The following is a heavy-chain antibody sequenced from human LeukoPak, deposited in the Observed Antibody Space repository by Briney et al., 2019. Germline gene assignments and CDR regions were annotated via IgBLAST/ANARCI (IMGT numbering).Heavy chain of an antibody. CDR2: ISGSGGST. CDR3: ARAPLSLAFDI. D-gene: IGHD2/OR15-2a*01. J-gene: IGHJ3*02. V-gene: IGHV3-23*01. Sequence: GGSLRLSCTASKFTFSNYAMSWVRQAPGKGLEWVSVISGSGGSTYYADSVKGRFTISRDNPKDTLFLQMNSLRDEDTAVYHCARAPLSLAFDIWGQGTMVTVSS. CDR1: KFTFSNYA.